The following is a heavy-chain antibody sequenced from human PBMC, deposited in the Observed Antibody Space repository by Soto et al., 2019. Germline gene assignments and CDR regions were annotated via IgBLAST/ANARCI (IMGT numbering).Heavy chain of an antibody. V-gene: IGHV3-23*01. Sequence: GGSLRLSCAASGFTFSSYAMSWVRQAPGKGLEWVSAISGSGGSTYYADSVKGRFTISRDNSKNTLYLQMNSLRAEDTAVYYCAIDRGWTYYYYVMDVWGQGSTDTGSS. J-gene: IGHJ6*02. D-gene: IGHD6-19*01. CDR3: AIDRGWTYYYYVMDV. CDR2: ISGSGGST. CDR1: GFTFSSYA.